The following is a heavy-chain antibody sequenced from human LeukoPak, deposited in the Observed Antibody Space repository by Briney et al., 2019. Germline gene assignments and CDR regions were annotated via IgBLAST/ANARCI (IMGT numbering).Heavy chain of an antibody. D-gene: IGHD1-26*01. V-gene: IGHV3-7*03. Sequence: GWSLRLSCAASGFTFSSYWMSWVRQAPGKGLEWVANIKQDGSEKYCVDSVKGRFTISRDNAKDSLYLQMNSLRAEDTAVYYCARARGSYSLDYWGQGTLVTVSS. CDR1: GFTFSSYW. CDR3: ARARGSYSLDY. CDR2: IKQDGSEK. J-gene: IGHJ4*02.